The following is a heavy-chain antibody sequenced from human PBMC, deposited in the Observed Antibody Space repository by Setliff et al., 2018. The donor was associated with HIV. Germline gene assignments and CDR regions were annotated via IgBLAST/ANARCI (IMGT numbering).Heavy chain of an antibody. D-gene: IGHD2-21*02. J-gene: IGHJ1*01. CDR3: ARHYGAVKSVVTVVAKYFPH. Sequence: GASVKVSCKASGYTFANYALYWVRQAPGQGLQWLGWINTNTGNPTYAQGFARRFVFSLDTSVRTTYLQITNLKPDDTGLYYCARHYGAVKSVVTVVAKYFPHWGQGTLVTVSS. CDR2: INTNTGNP. V-gene: IGHV7-4-1*02. CDR1: GYTFANYA.